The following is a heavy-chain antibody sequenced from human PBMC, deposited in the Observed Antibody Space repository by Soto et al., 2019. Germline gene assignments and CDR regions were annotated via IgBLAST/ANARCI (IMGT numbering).Heavy chain of an antibody. CDR1: NFTFNNTN. J-gene: IGHJ4*02. V-gene: IGHV3-15*07. CDR3: STDYYDSSDYYYACDS. Sequence: EVKLVESGGGMVKPGGSLRLSCAASNFTFNNTNMNWVRQAPGRGLEWVGRIKSKIDGGTRDYAAPVKGRFTISRDDSKVTLYLQMNSLKIEDTAVYYCSTDYYDSSDYYYACDSWGQGTLVTVSS. D-gene: IGHD3-22*01. CDR2: IKSKIDGGTR.